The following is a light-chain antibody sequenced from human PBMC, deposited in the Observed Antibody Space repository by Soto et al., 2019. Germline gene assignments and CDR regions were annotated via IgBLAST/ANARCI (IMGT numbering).Light chain of an antibody. V-gene: IGKV3-11*01. CDR1: QSVSSY. Sequence: EIELTQSPASLSLSPGERATLSCRASQSVSSYLAWYQQIPGQAPRLLIYDASNRATGIPARFSGSGSGTDFTLTIISLYPEDFYGYYRDHRSNWITFAGGTEVDI. J-gene: IGKJ4*01. CDR3: DHRSNWIT. CDR2: DAS.